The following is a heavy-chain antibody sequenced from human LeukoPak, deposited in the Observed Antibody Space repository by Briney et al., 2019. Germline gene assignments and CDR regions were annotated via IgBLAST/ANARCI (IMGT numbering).Heavy chain of an antibody. CDR3: VKDYSTIAAAANPLFDY. Sequence: PGGSLRLSCAASGFTFSSYAVTWVRQAPGKGLEWFSSITGSGDTAFYADSVKGRFTISRDNSKNMLYLQMHSLRVEDTAVYYCVKDYSTIAAAANPLFDYWGQGALVTVSS. J-gene: IGHJ4*02. V-gene: IGHV3-23*01. D-gene: IGHD6-25*01. CDR2: ITGSGDTA. CDR1: GFTFSSYA.